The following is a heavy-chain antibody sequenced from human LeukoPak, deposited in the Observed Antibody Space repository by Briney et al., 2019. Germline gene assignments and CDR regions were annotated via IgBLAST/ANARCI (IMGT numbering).Heavy chain of an antibody. CDR3: AREEGDYVLNP. CDR1: GGSISSGSYC. Sequence: PSETLSLTCAVSGGSISSGSYCWSWIRQPPGKGLEWIGYICHSGSTFNNPSLQSRVTISVDRPKNQFSLKLNSVTAADTAVYHCAREEGDYVLNPWGQGTLVAVSS. CDR2: ICHSGST. D-gene: IGHD3-16*01. V-gene: IGHV4-30-2*01. J-gene: IGHJ5*02.